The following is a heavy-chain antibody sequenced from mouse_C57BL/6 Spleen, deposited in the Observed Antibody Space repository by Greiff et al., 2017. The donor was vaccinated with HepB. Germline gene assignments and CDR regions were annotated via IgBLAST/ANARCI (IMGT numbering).Heavy chain of an antibody. J-gene: IGHJ2*01. D-gene: IGHD2-10*01. V-gene: IGHV5-6*01. CDR1: GFTFSSYG. CDR3: ARSGRLLYYFDY. CDR2: ISSGGSYT. Sequence: EVQGVESGGDLVKPGGSLKLSCAASGFTFSSYGMSWVRQTPDKRLEWVATISSGGSYTYYPDSVKGRFTISRDNAKNTLYLQMSSLKSEDTAMYYCARSGRLLYYFDYWGQGTTLTVSS.